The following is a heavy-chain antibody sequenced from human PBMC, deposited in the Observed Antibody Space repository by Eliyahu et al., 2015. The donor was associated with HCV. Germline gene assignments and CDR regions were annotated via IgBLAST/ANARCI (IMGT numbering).Heavy chain of an antibody. CDR3: AGDRWLQPRY. J-gene: IGHJ4*02. CDR2: IYYSGST. V-gene: IGHV4-31*03. CDR1: XGSISSGGYY. Sequence: QVQLQESGPGLVKPSQTLSLTCXXSXGSISSGGYYWSWIRQHPGKGLEWIGYIYYSGSTYYNPSLKSRVTISVDTSKNQFSLKLSSVTAADTAVYYCAGDRWLQPRYWGQGTLVTVSS. D-gene: IGHD5-24*01.